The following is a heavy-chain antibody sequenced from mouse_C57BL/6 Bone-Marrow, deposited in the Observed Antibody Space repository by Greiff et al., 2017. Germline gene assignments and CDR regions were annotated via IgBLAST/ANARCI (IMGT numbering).Heavy chain of an antibody. CDR1: GYTFTNYW. J-gene: IGHJ2*01. CDR2: IYPGGGYT. Sequence: VQLQQSGAELVRPGTSVKMSCKASGYTFTNYWIGWAKQRPGHGLEWIGDIYPGGGYTNYNEKFKGKATLTADKSSSTAYMQFSSLTSEDSAIYYCARLYYGSSQNYFDYWGQGTTLTVSS. D-gene: IGHD1-1*01. CDR3: ARLYYGSSQNYFDY. V-gene: IGHV1-63*01.